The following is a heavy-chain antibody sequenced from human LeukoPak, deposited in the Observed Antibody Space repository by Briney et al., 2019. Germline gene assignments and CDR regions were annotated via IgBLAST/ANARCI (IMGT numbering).Heavy chain of an antibody. CDR1: GGSISGYY. D-gene: IGHD4/OR15-4a*01. Sequence: SETLSLTCTVSGGSISGYYWSWIRQPPGKRLEWIGYIYYSGSTNYNPPLSSRVTISVDTSKNQFSLKLTSVTAADTAVYYCARDDYGYTFDHWGQGTLVTVSS. J-gene: IGHJ4*02. CDR2: IYYSGST. V-gene: IGHV4-59*01. CDR3: ARDDYGYTFDH.